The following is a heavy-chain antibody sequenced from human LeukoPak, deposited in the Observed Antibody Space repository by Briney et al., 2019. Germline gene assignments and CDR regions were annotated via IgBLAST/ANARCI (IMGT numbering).Heavy chain of an antibody. CDR2: IYPGDSDT. D-gene: IGHD6-6*01. CDR3: ARRGGLVDTFDI. Sequence: GASVKVSCKASGYTFTSCDINWVRQMPGKGLEWMGIIYPGDSDTRYSPSFQGQVTISADKSISTAYLQWSSLKASDTAMYYCARRGGLVDTFDIWGQGTMVTVSS. V-gene: IGHV5-51*01. CDR1: GYTFTSCD. J-gene: IGHJ3*02.